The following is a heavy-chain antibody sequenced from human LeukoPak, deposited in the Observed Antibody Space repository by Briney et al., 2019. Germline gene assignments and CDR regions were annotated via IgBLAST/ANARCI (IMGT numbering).Heavy chain of an antibody. V-gene: IGHV1-2*02. CDR2: INPNSGGT. CDR3: ARESQQLVSYYVDV. Sequence: ASVKVSCKASGYTFTGYYMHWVRQAPGQGLEWMGWINPNSGGTNYAQKFQGRVTMTRDTSISTAYMELSRLRSDDTAVYYCARESQQLVSYYVDVWGKGTTVTISS. J-gene: IGHJ6*03. CDR1: GYTFTGYY. D-gene: IGHD6-13*01.